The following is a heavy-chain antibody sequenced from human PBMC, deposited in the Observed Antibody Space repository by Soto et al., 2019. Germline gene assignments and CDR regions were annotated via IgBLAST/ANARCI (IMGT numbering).Heavy chain of an antibody. V-gene: IGHV5-10-1*01. CDR1: GYCLTSYW. Sequence: GESLKISRKGSGYCLTSYWISWVRQTPGKGLEWMGRIVPSDCYTNYSPSFQGHVTISADKSISTAYLQRTSLKASDTAMYYCARRHPTITFWFDPWGQGTLVTVSS. CDR2: IVPSDCYT. J-gene: IGHJ5*02. D-gene: IGHD3-16*01. CDR3: ARRHPTITFWFDP.